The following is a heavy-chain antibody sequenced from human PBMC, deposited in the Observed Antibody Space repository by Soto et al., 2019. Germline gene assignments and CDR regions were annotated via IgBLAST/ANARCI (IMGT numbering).Heavy chain of an antibody. V-gene: IGHV1-2*04. J-gene: IGHJ4*02. CDR1: GYTFTSYC. CDR3: ARSPGVAPPTLIGSTQPEPCLAY. Sequence: GASVKVSCKASGYTFTSYCMHWVRQAPGQGLEWMGWINPNSGGTNYAQKFQGWVTMTRDTSISTAYMELSRLRPDDTAVYYCARSPGVAPPTLIGSTQPEPCLAYWGQGTLVTVSS. CDR2: INPNSGGT. D-gene: IGHD3-10*01.